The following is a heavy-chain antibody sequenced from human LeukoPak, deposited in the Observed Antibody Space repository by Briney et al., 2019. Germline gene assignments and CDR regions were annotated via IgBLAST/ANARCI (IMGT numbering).Heavy chain of an antibody. J-gene: IGHJ5*02. CDR2: INPNSGVP. CDR1: GYTFTGYY. Sequence: ASVKVSCKASGYTFTGYYMNWVRQAPGQGLEWLGRINPNSGVPNYAQKFQGRVTMTRDTAISTAYMQLSSLRSVDTAVYYCAREVGYGSSCYGRFDPWGQGTLVTVSS. D-gene: IGHD2-15*01. V-gene: IGHV1-2*06. CDR3: AREVGYGSSCYGRFDP.